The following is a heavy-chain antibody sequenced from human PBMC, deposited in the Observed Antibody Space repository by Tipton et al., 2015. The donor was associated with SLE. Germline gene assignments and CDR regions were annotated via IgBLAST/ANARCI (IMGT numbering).Heavy chain of an antibody. V-gene: IGHV4-59*01. Sequence: TLSLTCTVSGGSISSYYWSWIRQPPGKGLEWIGDISYSGSTNYSPSLKSRVTISVDTSKNQFSLKLTSVTAADTAVYFCARERADDAFDIWGRGTRVTVSS. J-gene: IGHJ3*02. CDR1: GGSISSYY. CDR2: ISYSGST. CDR3: ARERADDAFDI.